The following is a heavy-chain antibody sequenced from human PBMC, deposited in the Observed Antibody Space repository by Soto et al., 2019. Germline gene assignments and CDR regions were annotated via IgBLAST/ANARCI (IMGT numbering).Heavy chain of an antibody. J-gene: IGHJ4*02. Sequence: AALKLSCKASGYTVTGYYMHWVRQAPSQGHEWMGLINPNSGGTNYAQKLQGRFTMTRDTSISTAYMELSRLRSDDTDVYYCARERLRIAADTVPAGRYWGQGTLVIVS. CDR2: INPNSGGT. V-gene: IGHV1-2*02. CDR3: ARERLRIAADTVPAGRY. CDR1: GYTVTGYY. D-gene: IGHD6-13*01.